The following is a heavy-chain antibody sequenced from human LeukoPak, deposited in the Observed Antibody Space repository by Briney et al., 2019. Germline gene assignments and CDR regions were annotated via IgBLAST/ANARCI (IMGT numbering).Heavy chain of an antibody. D-gene: IGHD5-12*01. CDR3: ARSGDSGYFMGY. CDR2: MNPNSGNT. J-gene: IGHJ4*02. Sequence: ASVKVSCKASGYTFTSYDINWVRQATGQGLEWMGWMNPNSGNTGYAQKFQGRVTMTRNTSISTAYMELSSLRSEDTAVYYCARSGDSGYFMGYWGQGTLVTVSS. CDR1: GYTFTSYD. V-gene: IGHV1-8*01.